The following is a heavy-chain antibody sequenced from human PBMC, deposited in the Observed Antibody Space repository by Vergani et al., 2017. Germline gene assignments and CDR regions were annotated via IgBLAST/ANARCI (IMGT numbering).Heavy chain of an antibody. J-gene: IGHJ6*02. V-gene: IGHV4-59*01. CDR3: ARGLSLRFLEWSPYYYGMDV. D-gene: IGHD3-3*01. Sequence: QVQLQESGPGLVKPSETLSLTCTVSGGSISSYYWSWIRQPPGKGLEWIGYIYYSGSTNYNPSLKSRVTISVDTSKNQFSLKLSSVTAADTAVYYCARGLSLRFLEWSPYYYGMDVWGQGP. CDR2: IYYSGST. CDR1: GGSISSYY.